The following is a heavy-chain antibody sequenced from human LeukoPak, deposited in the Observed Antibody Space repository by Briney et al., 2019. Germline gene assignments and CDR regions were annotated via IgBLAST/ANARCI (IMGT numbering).Heavy chain of an antibody. Sequence: SGGTLSLSCTASGFTFNSYAMFWVPQAPGQGLEWVSLIWYDGSNKYYADSVKGRFTIYRDNSKNTLYLQMNSLRTEGTAVYYWGRAGGWEPNYYYYYMDVWGKGTTVTVSS. J-gene: IGHJ6*03. CDR2: IWYDGSNK. V-gene: IGHV3-33*01. D-gene: IGHD1-26*01. CDR3: GRAGGWEPNYYYYYMDV. CDR1: GFTFNSYA.